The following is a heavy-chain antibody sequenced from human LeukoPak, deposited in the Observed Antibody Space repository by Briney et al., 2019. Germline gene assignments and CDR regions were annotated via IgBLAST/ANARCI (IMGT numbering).Heavy chain of an antibody. CDR2: ISSSSSTI. Sequence: HPGGSLRLSCAASGFTFSSYSMNWVRQAPGKGLEWVSYISSSSSTIYYADSVKGRFTVSRDNAKNSLYLQMNSLRAEDTAVYYCARDQWLDYWGRGTLVTVSS. J-gene: IGHJ4*02. V-gene: IGHV3-48*01. D-gene: IGHD6-19*01. CDR3: ARDQWLDY. CDR1: GFTFSSYS.